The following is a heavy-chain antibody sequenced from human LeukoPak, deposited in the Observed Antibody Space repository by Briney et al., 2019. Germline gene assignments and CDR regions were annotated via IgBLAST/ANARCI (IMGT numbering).Heavy chain of an antibody. J-gene: IGHJ4*02. CDR3: ARLNPYPGDYYFDY. CDR2: ISAYNGST. CDR1: GGTFSSYA. D-gene: IGHD2-15*01. V-gene: IGHV1-18*01. Sequence: ASVKVSCKASGGTFSSYAISWVRQAPGQGLEWMGWISAYNGSTNYAQKLQGRVTMTTDTSTSTAYMELRSLRSDDTAVYYCARLNPYPGDYYFDYWGQGTLVTVSS.